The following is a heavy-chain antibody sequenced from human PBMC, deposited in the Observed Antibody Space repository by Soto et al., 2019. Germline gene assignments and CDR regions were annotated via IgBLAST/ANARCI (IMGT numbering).Heavy chain of an antibody. CDR1: GFTVSSNY. CDR3: ARELVVPAARDAFDI. D-gene: IGHD2-2*01. J-gene: IGHJ3*02. V-gene: IGHV3-66*01. CDR2: IYSGGST. Sequence: VQLVESGGGLVQPGGSLRLSCAASGFTVSSNYMSWVRQAPGKGLEWVSVIYSGGSTYYADSVKGRFTISRDNSKNTLYLQMNSLRAEDTAVYYCARELVVPAARDAFDIWGQGTMVTVSS.